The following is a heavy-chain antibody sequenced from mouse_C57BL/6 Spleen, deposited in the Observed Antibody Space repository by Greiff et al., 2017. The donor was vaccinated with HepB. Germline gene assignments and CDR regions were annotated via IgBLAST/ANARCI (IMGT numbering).Heavy chain of an antibody. J-gene: IGHJ3*01. Sequence: QVHVKQSGAELVRPGTSVKVSCKASGYAFTNYLIEWVKQRPGQGLEWIGVINPGSGGTNYNEKFKGKATLTADKSSSTAYMQLSSLTSEDSAVYFCARDGNSWFAYWGQGTLVTVSA. D-gene: IGHD2-1*01. V-gene: IGHV1-54*01. CDR2: INPGSGGT. CDR1: GYAFTNYL. CDR3: ARDGNSWFAY.